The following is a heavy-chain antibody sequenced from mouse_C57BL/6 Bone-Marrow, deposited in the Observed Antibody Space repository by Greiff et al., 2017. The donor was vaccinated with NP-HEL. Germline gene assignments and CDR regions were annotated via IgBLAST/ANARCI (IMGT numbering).Heavy chain of an antibody. CDR3: TTILFDY. Sequence: EVQLQQSGAELVRPGASVKLSCTASGFNIKDDYMHWVKRRPEQGLEWIGWIDPENGDTEYASKFQGKATITADTSSNTAYLQLSSLTSEDTAVYYCTTILFDYWGQGTTLTVSS. V-gene: IGHV14-4*01. J-gene: IGHJ2*01. CDR2: IDPENGDT. CDR1: GFNIKDDY.